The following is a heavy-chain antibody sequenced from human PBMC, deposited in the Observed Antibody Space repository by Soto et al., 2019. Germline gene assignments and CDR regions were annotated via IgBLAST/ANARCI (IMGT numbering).Heavy chain of an antibody. CDR1: GFTFSSYA. CDR3: AKAGSGYDYYYYYGMGV. CDR2: ISGSGGST. D-gene: IGHD5-12*01. Sequence: GVSRILSCAASGFTFSSYAMSWVRPAPGKGLEWVSAISGSGGSTYYADSVKGRFTISRDNSKNTLYLQMNSLRAEDTAVYYCAKAGSGYDYYYYYGMGVWGQGTTVTVS. V-gene: IGHV3-23*01. J-gene: IGHJ6*02.